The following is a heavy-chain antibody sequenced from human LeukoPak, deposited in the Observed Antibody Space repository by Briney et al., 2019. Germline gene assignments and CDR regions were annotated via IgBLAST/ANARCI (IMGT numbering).Heavy chain of an antibody. CDR3: ATQGFGALLPPGFRHYYYMDV. V-gene: IGHV1-69*01. D-gene: IGHD3-10*01. J-gene: IGHJ6*03. Sequence: SVKVSCKASGGTFSSYAISWVRQAPGQGLEWMGVIIPLFGTANYAQKFQGRVTITADESTSTAYMELSSLRSEDTAVYYCATQGFGALLPPGFRHYYYMDVWGKGTTVTISS. CDR1: GGTFSSYA. CDR2: IIPLFGTA.